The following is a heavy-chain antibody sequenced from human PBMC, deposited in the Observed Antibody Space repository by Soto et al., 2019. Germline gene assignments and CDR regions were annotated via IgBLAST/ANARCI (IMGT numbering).Heavy chain of an antibody. D-gene: IGHD3-10*01. CDR2: IKQDGSEK. CDR3: ARFLFRPYPVGMDV. V-gene: IGHV3-7*01. J-gene: IGHJ6*02. Sequence: EVQLVESGGGLVQPGGSLRLSCAASGFTFSSYWMSWVRQAPGKGLEWVANIKQDGSEKYYVDSVKGRFTISRDNAKNSLYLQMNSLRAEDTAVYYCARFLFRPYPVGMDVWGQGTTVTVSS. CDR1: GFTFSSYW.